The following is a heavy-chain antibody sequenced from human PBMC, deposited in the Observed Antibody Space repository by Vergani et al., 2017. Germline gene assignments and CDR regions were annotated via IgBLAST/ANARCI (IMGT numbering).Heavy chain of an antibody. D-gene: IGHD1-26*01. CDR2: IYHSGST. CDR3: ARGLLGVGANI. CDR1: SYSISSGYY. V-gene: IGHV4-38-2*02. Sequence: QVQLEESGPGLVKPSETLSLTCTVSSYSISSGYYWGWIRQPPGKGLEWIGSIYHSGSTHYNPSLKSRVTISVDTSKNQFSLKLSSVTAADTAVYYCARGLLGVGANIWGQGILVTVSS. J-gene: IGHJ4*02.